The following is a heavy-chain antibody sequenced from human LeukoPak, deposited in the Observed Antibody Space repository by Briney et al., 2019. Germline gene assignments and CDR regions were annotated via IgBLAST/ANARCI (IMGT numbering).Heavy chain of an antibody. D-gene: IGHD1-26*01. CDR1: GFTFSIYS. Sequence: GGSLRLSCAASGFTFSIYSMHWVRQAPGKGLEFVSGISNNGADTYYGNSVKGRFTISRDNSKNTLYLQMNSLRAEDTAVYYCASSGSYYTPIDYWGRGTLVTVSS. V-gene: IGHV3-64*01. CDR3: ASSGSYYTPIDY. CDR2: ISNNGADT. J-gene: IGHJ4*02.